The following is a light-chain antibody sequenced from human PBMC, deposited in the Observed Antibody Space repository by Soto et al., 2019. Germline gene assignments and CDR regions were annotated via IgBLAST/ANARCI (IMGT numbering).Light chain of an antibody. CDR3: QQYGSSPWT. V-gene: IGKV3-20*01. CDR1: QSVSSSY. J-gene: IGKJ1*01. Sequence: EIVLTQSPGTLSLSPGERATLSCRASQSVSSSYLAWYQQKPGQAPRLLIYGASSRATGIPDRFSGSGSGTDFTFTISALEPEDFAVYYCQQYGSSPWTFGRGTKVEIK. CDR2: GAS.